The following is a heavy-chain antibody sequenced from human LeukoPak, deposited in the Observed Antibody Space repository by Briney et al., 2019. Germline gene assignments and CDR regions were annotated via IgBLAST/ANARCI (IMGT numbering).Heavy chain of an antibody. CDR2: ISGSGGST. J-gene: IGHJ4*02. CDR3: AKGIAAAPFDY. CDR1: GFTLNSYA. V-gene: IGHV3-23*01. Sequence: GGSLRLSCAASGFTLNSYAMKWVRPAPGKGVGVVSAISGSGGSTYYADSVKGRFTISRDNSKNTLYLQMNSLRAEDTAVYYCAKGIAAAPFDYWGQGTLVTVSS. D-gene: IGHD6-13*01.